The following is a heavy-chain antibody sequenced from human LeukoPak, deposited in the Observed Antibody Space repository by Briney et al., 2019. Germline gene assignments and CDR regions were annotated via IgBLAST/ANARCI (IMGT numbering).Heavy chain of an antibody. D-gene: IGHD2-2*01. CDR3: ARVRMGYCSSTSCYDYYYYYMDV. J-gene: IGHJ6*03. V-gene: IGHV4-39*07. CDR1: GGSISSSRYY. CDR2: IYYSGST. Sequence: PSETLSLTCTVSGGSISSSRYYWGWIRQPPGKGLEWIGSIYYSGSTYYNPSLKSRVTISVDTSKNQFSLKLSSVTAADTAVYYCARVRMGYCSSTSCYDYYYYYMDVWGKGTTVTVSS.